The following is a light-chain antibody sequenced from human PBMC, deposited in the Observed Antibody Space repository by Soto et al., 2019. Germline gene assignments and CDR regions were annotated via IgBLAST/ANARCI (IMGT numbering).Light chain of an antibody. V-gene: IGKV3-15*01. CDR1: QSVSNN. J-gene: IGKJ1*01. CDR3: QQYNNWPTTWT. Sequence: EIVMTQSPATLSVSPGESATLSCRASQSVSNNLAWYQQKPGQTPRLLIYGASTRATGFPARFSGSGSGTEFTLTISSLQSEDFAVYYCQQYNNWPTTWTFGQGTKVDIK. CDR2: GAS.